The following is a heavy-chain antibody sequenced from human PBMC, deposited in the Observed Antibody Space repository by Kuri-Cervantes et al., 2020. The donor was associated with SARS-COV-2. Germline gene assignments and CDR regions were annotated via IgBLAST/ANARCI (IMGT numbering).Heavy chain of an antibody. CDR1: GFTFSTSA. V-gene: IGHV1-58*01. CDR2: IVVGSGYT. Sequence: SVKVSCKTSGFTFSTSAVQWVRQAPGQHLEWIGWIVVGSGYTRYAPKFQRRVTITSDVSTTTAYLDLTGLTSEDTAVYFCATESGGDFSGFDYWGQGTLVPSPQ. J-gene: IGHJ4*02. CDR3: ATESGGDFSGFDY. D-gene: IGHD4-17*01.